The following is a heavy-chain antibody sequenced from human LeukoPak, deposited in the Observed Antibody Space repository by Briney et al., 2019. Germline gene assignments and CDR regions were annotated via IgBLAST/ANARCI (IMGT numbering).Heavy chain of an antibody. CDR3: AREMVVNPY. CDR2: INSDGSST. J-gene: IGHJ4*02. CDR1: GFTFSSNW. Sequence: PGGSLRLSCAASGFTFSSNWMHWVRQAPGKELAWVSRINSDGSSTSYADSVKGRFTISRDNAKNTLYLQMNSLRAEDTAVYYCAREMVVNPYWGQGTLVTVSS. D-gene: IGHD2-15*01. V-gene: IGHV3-74*01.